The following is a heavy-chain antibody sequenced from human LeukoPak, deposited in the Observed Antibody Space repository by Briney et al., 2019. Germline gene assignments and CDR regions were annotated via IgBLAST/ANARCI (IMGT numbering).Heavy chain of an antibody. Sequence: ASVKVSCKASGYTFITYYIHWVRQAPGQGLEWMGWINPNSGFTNYAQKFQGRVTMTRDTSISTAYMELSRLRSDDTAVYYCARLADCSSSSCRSFDYWGQGTLVTVSS. J-gene: IGHJ4*02. V-gene: IGHV1-2*02. CDR3: ARLADCSSSSCRSFDY. CDR2: INPNSGFT. D-gene: IGHD2-2*01. CDR1: GYTFITYY.